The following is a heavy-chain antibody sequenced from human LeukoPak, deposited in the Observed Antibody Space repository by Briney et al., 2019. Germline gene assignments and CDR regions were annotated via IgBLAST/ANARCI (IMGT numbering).Heavy chain of an antibody. CDR1: GGTFSSYA. D-gene: IGHD6-19*01. Sequence: SVKVSCKASGGTFSSYAISWVRQAPGQGLEWMGRIIPILGIANYAQKFQGRVTITADKSTSTAYMELSSLRSGDTAVYYCVIPPLYRSTCIAVAGCAEYFQHWGQGTLVTVSS. V-gene: IGHV1-69*04. CDR3: VIPPLYRSTCIAVAGCAEYFQH. CDR2: IIPILGIA. J-gene: IGHJ1*01.